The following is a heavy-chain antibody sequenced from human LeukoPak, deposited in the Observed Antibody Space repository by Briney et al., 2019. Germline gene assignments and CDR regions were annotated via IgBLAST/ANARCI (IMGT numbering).Heavy chain of an antibody. CDR3: ARGLHLYGMDV. D-gene: IGHD4-11*01. CDR1: GFTFSSYS. CDR2: ISSSSSYI. Sequence: SGGSLRLSCAASGFTFSSYSMNWVRQAPGEGLEWVSSISSSSSYIYYADSVKGRFTISRDNAKNSLYLQMNSLRAEDTAVYYCARGLHLYGMDVWGQGTTVTVSS. V-gene: IGHV3-21*01. J-gene: IGHJ6*02.